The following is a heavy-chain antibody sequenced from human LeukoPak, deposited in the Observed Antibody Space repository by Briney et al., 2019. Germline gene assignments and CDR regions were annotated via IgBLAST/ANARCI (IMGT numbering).Heavy chain of an antibody. CDR3: ARVRGVKNNWFDP. CDR2: MNPNSGNT. D-gene: IGHD3-10*01. CDR1: RYTFTSYD. Sequence: ASVKVSCKASRYTFTSYDINWVRQATGQGLEWMGWMNPNSGNTGYAQKFQGRVTMTRNTSISTAYMELSSLRSEDTAVYYCARVRGVKNNWFDPWGQGTLVTVSS. J-gene: IGHJ5*02. V-gene: IGHV1-8*01.